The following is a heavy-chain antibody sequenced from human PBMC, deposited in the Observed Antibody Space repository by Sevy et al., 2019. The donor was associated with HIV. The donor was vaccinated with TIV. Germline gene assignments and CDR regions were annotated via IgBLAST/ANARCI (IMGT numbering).Heavy chain of an antibody. D-gene: IGHD2-15*01. CDR1: GYTFTSYR. Sequence: ASVKVSCKASGYTFTSYRIYWVRQAPGQGLEWMGWVSAHTGDTNDVQKVQGRVAMTPGTSTSTAYMELRGLTSHDTAVYYCARAHCSGGSCYSLAYWGQGSLVSVSS. V-gene: IGHV1-18*01. CDR2: VSAHTGDT. CDR3: ARAHCSGGSCYSLAY. J-gene: IGHJ4*02.